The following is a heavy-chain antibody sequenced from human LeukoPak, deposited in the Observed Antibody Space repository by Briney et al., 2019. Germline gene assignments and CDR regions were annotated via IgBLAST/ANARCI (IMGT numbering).Heavy chain of an antibody. D-gene: IGHD4-11*01. CDR1: GFTFSNFA. CDR2: ITGDSYAT. J-gene: IGHJ4*02. CDR3: ARPGSMTTVTTGGGDFDY. V-gene: IGHV3-23*01. Sequence: GGSLRLSCAASGFTFSNFAMSWVRQAPGEGLEWVSAITGDSYATYYADTVKGRFTISRDNSKNTLYLQMNSLRAEDTAVYYCARPGSMTTVTTGGGDFDYWGQGTLVTVSS.